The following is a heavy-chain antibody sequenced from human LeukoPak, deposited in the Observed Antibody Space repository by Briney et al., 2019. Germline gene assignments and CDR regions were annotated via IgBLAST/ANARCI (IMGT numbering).Heavy chain of an antibody. CDR1: GDSVSRSDSY. V-gene: IGHV4-39*01. Sequence: SETLSLTCSVSGDSVSRSDSYWDWIRQPPGKGLEWIGTSYYSGRTYYSPSLKSRVTMSVDPSNNQFSLNLRSVTAADTAVYYCARRRYYDGSGYLEWGQGTLLSVSS. CDR3: ARRRYYDGSGYLE. J-gene: IGHJ1*01. CDR2: SYYSGRT. D-gene: IGHD3-22*01.